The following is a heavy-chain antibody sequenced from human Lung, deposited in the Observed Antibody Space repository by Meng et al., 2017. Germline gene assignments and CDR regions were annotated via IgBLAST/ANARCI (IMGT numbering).Heavy chain of an antibody. CDR3: ARGPTTMAHDFDY. J-gene: IGHJ4*02. D-gene: IGHD4-11*01. V-gene: IGHV4-34*01. CDR1: GGSFSDYY. Sequence: QVRLQQWGAGLLKPSATLSLPCFVSGGSFSDYYWSWIRQPPGKGLEWIGEINQSGTTNYNPSLESRATKSVDPSQNNLSLKLSSVTAADSAVYYCARGPTTMAHDFDYWAREPWSPSPQ. CDR2: INQSGTT.